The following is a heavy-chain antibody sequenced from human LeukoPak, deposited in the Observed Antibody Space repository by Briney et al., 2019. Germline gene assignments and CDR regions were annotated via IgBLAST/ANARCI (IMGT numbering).Heavy chain of an antibody. D-gene: IGHD4-23*01. Sequence: GGSLRLSCAASGFTFSSYAMHWVRQAPGKGLEWVAVISYDGSNKYYADSVKGRFTISRDNSKNTLYLQMNSLRAEDTAVYYCARGPGAVVKPAPGILDYWGQGTLVTVSS. CDR1: GFTFSSYA. J-gene: IGHJ4*02. CDR2: ISYDGSNK. V-gene: IGHV3-30*04. CDR3: ARGPGAVVKPAPGILDY.